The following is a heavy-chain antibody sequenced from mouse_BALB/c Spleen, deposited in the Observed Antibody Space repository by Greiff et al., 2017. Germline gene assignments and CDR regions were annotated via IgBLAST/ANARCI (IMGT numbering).Heavy chain of an antibody. J-gene: IGHJ4*01. CDR1: GFTFTDYY. V-gene: IGHV7-3*02. D-gene: IGHD1-1*01. Sequence: EVKLVESGGGLVQPGGSLRLSCATSGFTFTDYYMSWVRQPPGKALEWLGFIRNKANGYTTEYSASVKGRFTISRDNSQSILYLQMNTLRAEDSATYYCARAYYNGSRYRDYAMGYWGQGTSRTVSS. CDR3: ARAYYNGSRYRDYAMGY. CDR2: IRNKANGYTT.